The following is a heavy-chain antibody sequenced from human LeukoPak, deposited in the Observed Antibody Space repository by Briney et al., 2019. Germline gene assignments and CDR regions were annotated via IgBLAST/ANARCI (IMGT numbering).Heavy chain of an antibody. CDR1: GVSINTYY. CDR3: AKHGGSWTFDC. V-gene: IGHV4-59*08. J-gene: IGHJ4*02. D-gene: IGHD3-16*01. Sequence: SETLSLTCTVSGVSINTYYWSWIRQPPGKGVEWIGYLYDSGNTNYNPSLKSRVTISVDTSKNQFSLKLSSVTAADTAMYYCAKHGGSWTFDCWGQGTLVSVSS. CDR2: LYDSGNT.